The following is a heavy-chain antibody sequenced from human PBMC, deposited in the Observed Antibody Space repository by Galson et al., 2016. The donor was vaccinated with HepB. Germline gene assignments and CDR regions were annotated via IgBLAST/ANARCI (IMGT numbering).Heavy chain of an antibody. CDR1: GFAFDEYA. V-gene: IGHV3-9*01. D-gene: IGHD4-23*01. CDR3: AKDRRVTTGVFES. Sequence: SLRLSCAASGFAFDEYALHWVRQGPGKGLEWVSGISWDSETIDYVDSVRGRFRISRDNAEKSLFLQMNSLRQEDTGVYYCAKDRRVTTGVFESWGQGPLVVVSA. CDR2: ISWDSETI. J-gene: IGHJ4*02.